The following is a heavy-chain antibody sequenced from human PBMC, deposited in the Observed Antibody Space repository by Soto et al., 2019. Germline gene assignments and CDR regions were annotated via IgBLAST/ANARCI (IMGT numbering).Heavy chain of an antibody. CDR3: ARVYYYHRSGYYLDY. CDR2: IKQDGSEK. J-gene: IGHJ4*02. D-gene: IGHD3-22*01. CDR1: GFTFSSYW. V-gene: IGHV3-7*01. Sequence: GGSLRLSCAASGFTFSSYWMSWVRQAPGKGLEWVANIKQDGSEKYYVDSVKGRFTISRDNAKNSLYLQMNSLRAEDTAVYYCARVYYYHRSGYYLDYWGQGPLVTVSS.